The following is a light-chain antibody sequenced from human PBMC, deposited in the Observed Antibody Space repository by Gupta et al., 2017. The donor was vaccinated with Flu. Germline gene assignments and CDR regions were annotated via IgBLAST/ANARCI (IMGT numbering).Light chain of an antibody. Sequence: QSALTQPASVSGSPGQSITLPCPGTSSDVGRSDSVAWYHQHPDKAPKLIRWEDTNRPSGVFSRFSGSKSGNTASLTITGLQAEDEADYYCSSSKSSSTFWVFGTGTKLTVL. J-gene: IGLJ3*02. CDR3: SSSKSSSTFWV. V-gene: IGLV2-14*01. CDR2: EDT. CDR1: SSDVGRSDS.